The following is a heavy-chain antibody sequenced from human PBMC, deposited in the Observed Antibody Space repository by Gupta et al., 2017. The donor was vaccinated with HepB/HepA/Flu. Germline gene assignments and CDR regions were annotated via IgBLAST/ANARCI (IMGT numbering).Heavy chain of an antibody. CDR2: INAGTGNT. CDR1: GYTFKNHP. Sequence: QVQLLLSGAEVRRPGASVRLSCKASGYTFKNHPIHWIRQAPGQRLEWMGWINAGTGNTQYSQNFQGRLNITRETSATTAYMELSSLKSEDTAMYYCVRGSRIGVAGAPLFDTWGQGGLVTVSS. CDR3: VRGSRIGVAGAPLFDT. D-gene: IGHD6-19*01. J-gene: IGHJ4*02. V-gene: IGHV1-3*01.